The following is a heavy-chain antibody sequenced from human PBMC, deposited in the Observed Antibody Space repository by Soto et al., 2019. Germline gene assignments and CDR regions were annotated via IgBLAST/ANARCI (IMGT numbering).Heavy chain of an antibody. CDR2: IIPIFGTA. J-gene: IGHJ6*02. V-gene: IGHV1-69*13. D-gene: IGHD3-3*01. Sequence: SVKVSCKASGGTFSSYAISWVRQAPGQGLEWMGGIIPIFGTANYAQKFQGRVTITADESTSTAYMELSSLRSEDTAVYYCARDYMFPVTNNLPSGQPSGYYGRYYYYGMDVWGQGTTVTVSS. CDR1: GGTFSSYA. CDR3: ARDYMFPVTNNLPSGQPSGYYGRYYYYGMDV.